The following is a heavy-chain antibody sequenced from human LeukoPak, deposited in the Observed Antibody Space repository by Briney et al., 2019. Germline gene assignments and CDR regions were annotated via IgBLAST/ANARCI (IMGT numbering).Heavy chain of an antibody. D-gene: IGHD4-23*01. V-gene: IGHV3-53*01. Sequence: PGGPLRLFCAASGFTVSSNYMSWVRQAPGKGLEWVSVIYSGGSTYYAGSVQGRFTISRDNSKNTLYLQMNRLRAEDTAVYYCAKGGGYYGSNVGYHYYYMDVWGKGTTVTISS. CDR3: AKGGGYYGSNVGYHYYYMDV. J-gene: IGHJ6*03. CDR1: GFTVSSNY. CDR2: IYSGGST.